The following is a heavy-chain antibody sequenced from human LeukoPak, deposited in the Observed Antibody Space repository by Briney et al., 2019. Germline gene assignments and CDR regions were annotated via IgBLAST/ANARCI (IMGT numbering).Heavy chain of an antibody. J-gene: IGHJ4*02. V-gene: IGHV4-34*01. CDR2: INHSGST. Sequence: SETLSLTCAVYGGSFSGYYWSWIRQPPGKGLEWIGEINHSGSTNYNPSLKSRVTISVDTSKNQFSLKLSSVTAADTAVYYCARDYGKEWGQGTLVTVSS. D-gene: IGHD4-17*01. CDR3: ARDYGKE. CDR1: GGSFSGYY.